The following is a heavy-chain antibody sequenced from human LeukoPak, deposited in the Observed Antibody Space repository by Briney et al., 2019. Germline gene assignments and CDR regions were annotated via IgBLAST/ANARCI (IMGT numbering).Heavy chain of an antibody. V-gene: IGHV1-18*01. D-gene: IGHD6-13*01. J-gene: IGHJ6*02. CDR2: ISAYNGNT. CDR1: GYTFTSYG. Sequence: ASVKVSCKASGYTFTSYGISWVRQAPGQGLEWMGWISAYNGNTNYAQKLQGRVTMTTDTSISTAYMELSRLRSDDTAVYYCARSGGSSWADYYYYYGMDVWGQGTTVTVSS. CDR3: ARSGGSSWADYYYYYGMDV.